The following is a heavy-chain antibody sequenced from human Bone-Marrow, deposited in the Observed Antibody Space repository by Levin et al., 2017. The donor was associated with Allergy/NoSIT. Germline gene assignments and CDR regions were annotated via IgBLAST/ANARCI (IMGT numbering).Heavy chain of an antibody. Sequence: KLGESLKISCKASGYTFTSYYMHWVRQAPGQGLEWMGIINPSGGSTSYAQKFQGRVTMTRDTSTSTVYMELSSLRSEDTAVYYCARNPTCGYSYGLGYCYYYGMDGWGQGTTVTVSS. D-gene: IGHD5-18*01. CDR1: GYTFTSYY. CDR2: INPSGGST. CDR3: ARNPTCGYSYGLGYCYYYGMDG. J-gene: IGHJ6*02. V-gene: IGHV1-46*01.